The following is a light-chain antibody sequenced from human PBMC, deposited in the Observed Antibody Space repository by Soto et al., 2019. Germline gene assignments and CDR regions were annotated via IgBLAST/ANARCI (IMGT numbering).Light chain of an antibody. V-gene: IGKV1-33*01. CDR3: QKHDGVPL. Sequence: DIQLTQSPSSLSASVGDRVTITCQASQDISNHLNWYQQKPGKAPNLLIYDASDLEKGVPSRVSGGGSGTFFSFTINSLQPEDIATYYCQKHDGVPLFGPGTKVEIK. CDR1: QDISNH. CDR2: DAS. J-gene: IGKJ3*01.